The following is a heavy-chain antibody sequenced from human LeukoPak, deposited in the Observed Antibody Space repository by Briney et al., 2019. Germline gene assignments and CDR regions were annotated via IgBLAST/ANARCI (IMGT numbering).Heavy chain of an antibody. D-gene: IGHD3-10*01. Sequence: GGSLRLACEGSGFDFHSYGMNWVRQAPGKGPEWVSFIRHDGSDKFYAGAVKGRFTISRDNSKNMVYLQVNSLTTDDTGVYYRARDDHYFASVYWGQGTLVTVSS. CDR1: GFDFHSYG. J-gene: IGHJ4*02. CDR3: ARDDHYFASVY. V-gene: IGHV3-30*02. CDR2: IRHDGSDK.